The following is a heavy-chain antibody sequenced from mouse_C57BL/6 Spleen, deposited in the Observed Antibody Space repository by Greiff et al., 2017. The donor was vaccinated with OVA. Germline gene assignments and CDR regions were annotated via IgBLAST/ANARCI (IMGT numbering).Heavy chain of an antibody. D-gene: IGHD2-5*01. V-gene: IGHV1-59*01. CDR1: GYTFTSYW. Sequence: QVQLQQSGAELVRPGTSVKLSCKASGYTFTSYWMHWVKQRPGQGLEWIGVIDPSDSYTNYNQKFKGKATLTVDTSSSTAYMQLSSLTSEDSAVYYCAREDTIVTTGYYFDDWGQGTTLTVSS. J-gene: IGHJ2*01. CDR2: IDPSDSYT. CDR3: AREDTIVTTGYYFDD.